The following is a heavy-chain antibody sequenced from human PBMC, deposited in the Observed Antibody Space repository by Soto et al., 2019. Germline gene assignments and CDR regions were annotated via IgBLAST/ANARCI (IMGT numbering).Heavy chain of an antibody. V-gene: IGHV3-30-3*01. CDR3: ARDRSAAGKGPGVY. CDR2: ISYDGSNK. D-gene: IGHD6-13*01. CDR1: GFTFSSSA. J-gene: IGHJ4*02. Sequence: QVQLVESGGGVVQPGRSLRLSCAASGFTFSSSAMHWVRQAPGKGLEWVAVISYDGSNKYYADSVKGRFTISRDNSKNTLYLQMNSLRAEDTAVYYCARDRSAAGKGPGVYWGQGTLVTVSS.